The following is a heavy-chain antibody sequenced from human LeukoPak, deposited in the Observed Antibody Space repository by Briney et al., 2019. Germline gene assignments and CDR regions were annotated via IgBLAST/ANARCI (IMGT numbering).Heavy chain of an antibody. CDR3: AREMATTEPFDY. Sequence: PGGSLRLSCAASGFDFNNYVMHWVRQAPGKGLGWVAVISYDGSNIYYSDSVKGRFTISRDNSKNTVYVQMSSLRPEDTAVYYCAREMATTEPFDYWGQGTLVTVSS. CDR1: GFDFNNYV. CDR2: ISYDGSNI. J-gene: IGHJ4*02. V-gene: IGHV3-30*04. D-gene: IGHD5-24*01.